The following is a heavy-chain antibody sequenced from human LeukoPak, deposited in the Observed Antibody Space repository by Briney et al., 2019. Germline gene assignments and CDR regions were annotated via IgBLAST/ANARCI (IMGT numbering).Heavy chain of an antibody. D-gene: IGHD6-13*01. V-gene: IGHV4-38-2*02. CDR2: IYHSGST. CDR1: GYSISSGYY. Sequence: PSETLSLTCTVSGYSISSGYYWGWIRQPPGKGLEWIGSIYHSGSTYYNPSLKSRVTISVDTSKNQFSLKLSSVTAADAAVYYCARDWYSSATRPFDYWGQGTLVTVSS. J-gene: IGHJ4*02. CDR3: ARDWYSSATRPFDY.